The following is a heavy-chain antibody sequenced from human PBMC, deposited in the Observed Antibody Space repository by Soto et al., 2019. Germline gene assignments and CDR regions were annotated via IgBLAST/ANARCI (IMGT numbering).Heavy chain of an antibody. Sequence: GASVKVSCKASGGTFTSYAISWVRQAPGQGLEWMGGIIPIFGTANYAQKFQGRVTITADESTSTAYMEPSSLRSEDTAVYSCARSTSAVRINWFDPWGQGTLVTVSS. CDR2: IIPIFGTA. J-gene: IGHJ5*02. V-gene: IGHV1-69*13. D-gene: IGHD3-16*01. CDR3: ARSTSAVRINWFDP. CDR1: GGTFTSYA.